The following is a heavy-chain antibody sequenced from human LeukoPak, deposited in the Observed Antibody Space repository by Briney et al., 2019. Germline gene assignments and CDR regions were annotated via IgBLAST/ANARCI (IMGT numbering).Heavy chain of an antibody. J-gene: IGHJ4*02. D-gene: IGHD3-22*01. Sequence: GGSLRLSCAASGFTFSSYGMSWVRQAPGKGLEWVSAISGSGGSTYYADSVKGRFAISRDNSKNTLYLQMNSLRAEDTAVYYCAKVGDSSGPIQGWGQGTLVTVSS. CDR2: ISGSGGST. CDR3: AKVGDSSGPIQG. CDR1: GFTFSSYG. V-gene: IGHV3-23*01.